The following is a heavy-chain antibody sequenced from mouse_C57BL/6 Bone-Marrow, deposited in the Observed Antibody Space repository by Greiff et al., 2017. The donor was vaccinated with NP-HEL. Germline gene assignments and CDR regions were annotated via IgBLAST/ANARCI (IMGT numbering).Heavy chain of an antibody. J-gene: IGHJ1*03. CDR2: IYPSDSET. D-gene: IGHD2-4*01. V-gene: IGHV1-61*01. CDR1: GYTFTSYW. CDR3: ASPDYDYESFHWYFDV. Sequence: QVQLKQPGAELVRPGSSVKLSCKASGYTFTSYWMDWVKQRPGQGLEWIGNIYPSDSETHYNQKFQDKATLTVDKSSSTAYMQLSSLTSEDSAVYYCASPDYDYESFHWYFDVWGTGTTVTVSS.